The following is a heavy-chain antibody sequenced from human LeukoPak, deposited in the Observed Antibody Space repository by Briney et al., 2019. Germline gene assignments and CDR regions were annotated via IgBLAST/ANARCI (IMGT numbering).Heavy chain of an antibody. J-gene: IGHJ4*02. V-gene: IGHV3-48*03. CDR3: ARAPYSSGWYQFDY. CDR2: IDSSASTI. D-gene: IGHD6-19*01. CDR1: GFTFSSYE. Sequence: GGSLRLSCTASGFTFSSYEMNWVRQAPGKGLEWVSYIDSSASTIYYADSVKGRFTIFRDNAKNSLYLQMNSLRADDTAVYYCARAPYSSGWYQFDYWGQGTPVTVSS.